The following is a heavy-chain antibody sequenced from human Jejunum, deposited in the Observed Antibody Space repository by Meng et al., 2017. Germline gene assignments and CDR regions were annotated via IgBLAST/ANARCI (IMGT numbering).Heavy chain of an antibody. V-gene: IGHV3-7*01. CDR2: IKEDGSET. Sequence: GGSLRLSCAASGFTFSRYWMTLVRQTPGKGLEWVANIKEDGSETYYVDSVKGRFTISRDNAQSTLYLRMQSLRAEDTAVYYCVGDSLVDGSGKYVGKGDYWGQGALVTVSS. D-gene: IGHD3-10*01. CDR3: VGDSLVDGSGKYVGKGDY. CDR1: GFTFSRYW. J-gene: IGHJ4*02.